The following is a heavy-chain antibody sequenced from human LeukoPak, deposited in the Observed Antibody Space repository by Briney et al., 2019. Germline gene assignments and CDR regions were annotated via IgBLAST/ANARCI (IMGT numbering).Heavy chain of an antibody. V-gene: IGHV4-34*01. CDR1: GGSFSGYY. D-gene: IGHD3-9*01. CDR3: ARGPLDHYYMDV. Sequence: PSETLSLTCAVYGGSFSGYYWSWIRQPPGKGLEWIGEINHSGSTNYNPSLKSRVTISVDTSKNQFSLKLSSVTAADTAVYYCARGPLDHYYMDVWGKGTTVTVSS. J-gene: IGHJ6*03. CDR2: INHSGST.